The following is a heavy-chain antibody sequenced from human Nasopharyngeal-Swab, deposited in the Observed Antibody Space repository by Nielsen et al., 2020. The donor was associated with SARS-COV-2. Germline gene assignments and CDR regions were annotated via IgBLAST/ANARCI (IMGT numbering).Heavy chain of an antibody. V-gene: IGHV3-53*01. CDR3: ASSGLARRDLGY. D-gene: IGHD3-16*01. CDR2: IYSGGST. J-gene: IGHJ4*02. CDR1: GFTVSSNY. Sequence: GESLKTSCAASGFTVSSNYMSWVRQAPGKGLEWVSVIYSGGSTYYADSVKGRFTISRDNSKSTLYLQMNSLRAEDTAVYYCASSGLARRDLGYWGQGTLVTVSS.